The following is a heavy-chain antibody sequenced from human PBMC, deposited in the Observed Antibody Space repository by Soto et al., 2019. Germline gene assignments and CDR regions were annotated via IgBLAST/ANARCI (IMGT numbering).Heavy chain of an antibody. D-gene: IGHD1-7*01. V-gene: IGHV1-18*04. CDR1: GYTFTNTG. CDR2: ISAKSGDT. J-gene: IGHJ4*02. Sequence: PRASVKVSCKTSGYTFTNTGVIWVRQAPGQGLEWMGWISAKSGDTNYAPNLQGRVTMTTDTSTTTAYMELRSLTSDDTAVYYCARAGASNWNYISSSSWGQGTLVTVSS. CDR3: ARAGASNWNYISSSS.